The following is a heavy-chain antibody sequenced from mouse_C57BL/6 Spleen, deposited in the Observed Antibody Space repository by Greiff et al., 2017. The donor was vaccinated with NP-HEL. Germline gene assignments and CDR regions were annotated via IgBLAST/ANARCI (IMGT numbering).Heavy chain of an antibody. CDR1: GYSITSGYY. CDR3: EREADWAWFAY. J-gene: IGHJ3*01. Sequence: VQLQQSGPGLVKPSQSLSLTCSVTGYSITSGYYWNWIRQFPGNKLEWMGYISYDGSNNYNPSLKNRISITRDTSKNQFFLKLNSVTTEDTATYYCEREADWAWFAYWGQGTLVTVSA. CDR2: ISYDGSN. D-gene: IGHD4-1*01. V-gene: IGHV3-6*01.